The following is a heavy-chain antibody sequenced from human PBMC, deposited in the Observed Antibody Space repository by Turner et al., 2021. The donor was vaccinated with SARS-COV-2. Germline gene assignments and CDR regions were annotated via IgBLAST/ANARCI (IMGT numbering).Heavy chain of an antibody. V-gene: IGHV3-23*04. Sequence: EVQLVESGGGLVQPGGSLRLSCTAAGFNFGSYVMSWVRQAPGKGLEWLSAIADTGGSTFYADSVKGRFTISRDNSKKTLYLQMDSLRVEDTAIFYCARDLGGLRFDYWGQGTLVTVSS. J-gene: IGHJ4*02. CDR2: IADTGGST. CDR3: ARDLGGLRFDY. D-gene: IGHD2-15*01. CDR1: GFNFGSYV.